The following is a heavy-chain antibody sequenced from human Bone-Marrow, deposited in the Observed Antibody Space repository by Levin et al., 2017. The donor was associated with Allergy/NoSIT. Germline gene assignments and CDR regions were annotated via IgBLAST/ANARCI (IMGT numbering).Heavy chain of an antibody. CDR3: AREREGYTYAEGGMDV. CDR2: KHTSGNT. CDR1: GGSISGYY. V-gene: IGHV4-4*07. Sequence: GSLRLSCTVSGGSISGYYWSWIRQPAGKGLEWIGRKHTSGNTNYNPSLKSRVTMSVYMSNNEFSLKLTSLTAADTAVYYCAREREGYTYAEGGMDVWGQGTTVTVSS. J-gene: IGHJ6*02. D-gene: IGHD5-18*01.